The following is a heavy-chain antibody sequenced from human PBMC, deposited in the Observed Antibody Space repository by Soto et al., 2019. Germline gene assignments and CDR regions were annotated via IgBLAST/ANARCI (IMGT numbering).Heavy chain of an antibody. J-gene: IGHJ4*02. Sequence: LSLTCTVSGGSIRGGGFYWSWLRQHPGKGLEWIGYIYYSGSTYYNPSLKSRVTISVDTSKNQFSLKLNSVTAADTAVYYCARETTGSYYLDYWGQGTLVTVSS. CDR2: IYYSGST. CDR3: ARETTGSYYLDY. CDR1: GGSIRGGGFY. D-gene: IGHD1-26*01. V-gene: IGHV4-31*03.